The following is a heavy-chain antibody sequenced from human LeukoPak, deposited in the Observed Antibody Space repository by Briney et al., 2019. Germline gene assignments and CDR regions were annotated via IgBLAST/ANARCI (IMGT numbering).Heavy chain of an antibody. CDR2: ISSSSSYI. J-gene: IGHJ6*03. Sequence: PGGSLRLSCAASGFTFSSYSMNWVRQAPGKGLEWVSSISSSSSYIYYADSVKGRFTISRDNAKNSLYLQMNSLRAEDTAVYYCANSYGGNSRYYYMDVWGKGTTVTVSS. CDR1: GFTFSSYS. V-gene: IGHV3-21*01. D-gene: IGHD4-23*01. CDR3: ANSYGGNSRYYYMDV.